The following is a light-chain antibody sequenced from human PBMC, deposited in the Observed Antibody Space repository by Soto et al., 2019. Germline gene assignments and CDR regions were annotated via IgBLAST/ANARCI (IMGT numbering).Light chain of an antibody. CDR2: KAS. J-gene: IGKJ2*03. Sequence: IQMTQSPSTLSASVGDRVSITCRASQTIFSWLAWYQQKPGKAPNLLIYKASRLESGVPSRFSGSGSGTEFTLTISGLQPDDFAAYYCQQYNCYPYSFGQGTKLEIK. CDR3: QQYNCYPYS. V-gene: IGKV1-5*03. CDR1: QTIFSW.